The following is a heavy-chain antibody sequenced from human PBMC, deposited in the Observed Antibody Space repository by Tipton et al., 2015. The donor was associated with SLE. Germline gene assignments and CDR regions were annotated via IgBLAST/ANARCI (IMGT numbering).Heavy chain of an antibody. D-gene: IGHD2-21*02. Sequence: TLSLTCTVSGCSISSYYWSWIRQPPGKGLEWIGYIYYSGSTTYNPPLKSRGTISVDTSKNQFSLRLSFVTAADTAVYYCAREVTAWGFDIWGQGTMVTVSS. J-gene: IGHJ3*02. CDR1: GCSISSYY. CDR3: AREVTAWGFDI. CDR2: IYYSGST. V-gene: IGHV4-59*12.